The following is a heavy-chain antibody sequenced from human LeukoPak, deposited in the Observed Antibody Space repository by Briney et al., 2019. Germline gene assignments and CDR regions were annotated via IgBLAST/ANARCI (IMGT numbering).Heavy chain of an antibody. CDR1: GFTFSSAW. CDR3: SPDSFLRTKLVGAPDY. CDR2: TISQADGGTI. V-gene: IGHV3-15*01. D-gene: IGHD1-26*01. J-gene: IGHJ4*02. Sequence: PGGSLRLSCTVSGFTFSSAWMSWVRQAPGKGLEWVGRTISQADGGTIEYAASVRGRFTISRDDSRNTLYLQMNSLEIEDTAVYYCSPDSFLRTKLVGAPDYWGQGTLVTVSS.